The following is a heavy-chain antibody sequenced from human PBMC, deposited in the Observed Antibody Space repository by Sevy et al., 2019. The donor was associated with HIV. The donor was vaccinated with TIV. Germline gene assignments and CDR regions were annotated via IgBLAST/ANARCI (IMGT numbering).Heavy chain of an antibody. CDR1: GGTFSSYA. CDR3: ARGISRYYDSSGYYDY. D-gene: IGHD3-22*01. Sequence: ASVKVSCKASGGTFSSYAISWVRQAPGQGLEWMGGIIPIFGTANYAQKFQGRVTITADESTSTAYMELSSLGSEDTAVYYCARGISRYYDSSGYYDYWGQGTLVTVSS. V-gene: IGHV1-69*13. J-gene: IGHJ4*02. CDR2: IIPIFGTA.